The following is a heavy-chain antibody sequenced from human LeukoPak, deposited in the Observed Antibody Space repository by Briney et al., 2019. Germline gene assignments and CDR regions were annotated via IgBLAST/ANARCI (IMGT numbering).Heavy chain of an antibody. CDR3: ARGPEYYDSSGYSPDAFDI. J-gene: IGHJ3*02. CDR1: GYTFTSYG. V-gene: IGHV1-18*01. D-gene: IGHD3-22*01. Sequence: ASVKVSCKASGYTFTSYGISWVRQAPGQGLGWMGWISAYNGNTNYAQKLQGRVTMTTDTSTSTAYMELRSLRSDDTAVYYCARGPEYYDSSGYSPDAFDIWGQGTMVTVSS. CDR2: ISAYNGNT.